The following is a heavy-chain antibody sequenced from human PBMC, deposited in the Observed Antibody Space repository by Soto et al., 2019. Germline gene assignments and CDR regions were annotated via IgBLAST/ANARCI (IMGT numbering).Heavy chain of an antibody. CDR2: IKSKTDGGTT. V-gene: IGHV3-15*07. CDR1: GFTFSNAW. CDR3: TTDPYDSSGYYYGRGAFDI. D-gene: IGHD3-22*01. J-gene: IGHJ3*02. Sequence: PGGSLRLSCAASGFTFSNAWMNWVRQAPGKGLEWVGRIKSKTDGGTTDYAAPVKGRFTISRDDSKNTLYLQMNSLKTEDTAVYYCTTDPYDSSGYYYGRGAFDIWGQGTMVTVSS.